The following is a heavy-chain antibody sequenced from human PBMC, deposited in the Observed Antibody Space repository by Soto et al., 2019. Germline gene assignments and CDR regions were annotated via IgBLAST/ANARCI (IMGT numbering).Heavy chain of an antibody. CDR3: ARDPYSGYEYNWFDP. CDR1: GFTFTSSA. V-gene: IGHV1-58*02. D-gene: IGHD5-12*01. J-gene: IGHJ5*02. CDR2: IVVGSGST. Sequence: GASVKVSCKASGFTFTSSAMQWVRQARGQRLEWIGWIVVGSGSTSYAQKFQGRVTMTRDTSTSTVYMELSSLRSEDTAVYYCARDPYSGYEYNWFDPWGQGTLVTVSS.